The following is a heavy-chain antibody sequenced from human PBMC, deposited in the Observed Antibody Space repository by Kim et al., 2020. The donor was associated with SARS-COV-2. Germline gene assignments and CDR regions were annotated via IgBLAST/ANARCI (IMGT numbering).Heavy chain of an antibody. J-gene: IGHJ5*02. V-gene: IGHV3-7*01. CDR1: GFSFSRQW. CDR2: ITPDGSVK. CDR3: ARGALDL. D-gene: IGHD3-16*01. Sequence: GGSLRLSCAASGFSFSRQWMCWVRRAPGKGLEWVATITPDGSVKFYVDSLKGRFTISRDNAKDSVFLQMNSLTVGDTAVYYCARGALDLWGQGTLATVSS.